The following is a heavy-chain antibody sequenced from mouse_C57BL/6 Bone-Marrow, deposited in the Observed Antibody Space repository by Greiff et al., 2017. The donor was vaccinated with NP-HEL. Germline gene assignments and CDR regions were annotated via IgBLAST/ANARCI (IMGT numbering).Heavy chain of an antibody. V-gene: IGHV1-42*01. Sequence: VQLQQSGPELVKPGASVKISCKASGYSFTGYYMNWVKQSPEKSLEWIGEINPSTGGTTYNQKFKAKATLTVDKSSSTAYMQLKSLTSEDSAVYYSARRGWLPWYFDVWGTGTTVTVSS. CDR1: GYSFTGYY. CDR3: ARRGWLPWYFDV. J-gene: IGHJ1*03. D-gene: IGHD2-2*01. CDR2: INPSTGGT.